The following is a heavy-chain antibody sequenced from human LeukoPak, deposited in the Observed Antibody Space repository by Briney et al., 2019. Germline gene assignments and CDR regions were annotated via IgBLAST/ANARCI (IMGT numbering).Heavy chain of an antibody. CDR3: ARGAYYFDSSGYSGAFDI. CDR2: ISYDGSNK. J-gene: IGHJ3*02. Sequence: GGSLRLSCAASGFTFSSYAMHWVRQAPGKGLEWVAVISYDGSNKYYADSVKGRFTISRDNSKNTLYLQMNSLRAEDTAVYYCARGAYYFDSSGYSGAFDIWGQGTMVTVSS. D-gene: IGHD3-22*01. V-gene: IGHV3-30*04. CDR1: GFTFSSYA.